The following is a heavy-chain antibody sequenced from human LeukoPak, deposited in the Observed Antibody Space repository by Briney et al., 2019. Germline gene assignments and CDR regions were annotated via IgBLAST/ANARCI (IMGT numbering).Heavy chain of an antibody. V-gene: IGHV4-39*01. J-gene: IGHJ5*02. CDR2: IYYSGST. Sequence: PSETLSLTCTVSGGSISCSSYYWGWIRQPPGKGLEWIGSIYYSGSTYYNPSLKSRVTISVDTSKNQFSLKLSSVTAADTAVYYCASKRGYYGDYGMNWFDPWGQGTLVTVSS. CDR1: GGSISCSSYY. CDR3: ASKRGYYGDYGMNWFDP. D-gene: IGHD4-17*01.